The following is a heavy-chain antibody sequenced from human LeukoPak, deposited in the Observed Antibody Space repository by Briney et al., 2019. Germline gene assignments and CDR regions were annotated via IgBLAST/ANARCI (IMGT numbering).Heavy chain of an antibody. Sequence: SETLSLTCAVYGGSFSGYYWSWIRQPPGKGLEWIGSIYYSGSTYYNPSLKSRVTISVDTSKNQFSLKLSSVTAADTAVYYCASPGRVTHFDYWGQGTLVTVSS. V-gene: IGHV4-34*01. CDR3: ASPGRVTHFDY. CDR1: GGSFSGYY. CDR2: IYYSGST. J-gene: IGHJ4*02. D-gene: IGHD2-21*02.